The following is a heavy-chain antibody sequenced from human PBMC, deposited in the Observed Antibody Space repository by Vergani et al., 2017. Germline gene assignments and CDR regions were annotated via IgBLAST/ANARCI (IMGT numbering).Heavy chain of an antibody. CDR1: GFTFRKYG. D-gene: IGHD5-24*01. Sequence: EAQLLESGGGLVQPGGSLRLSCAASGFTFRKYGMSWVRQAPGKGLEWVSGVGDSGEHTYYADSVKGRFTISRDNSRNTLFLQMNSLRVEDTAVYYCAKELRGIGTPLFDSWGQGTLVSVSS. CDR2: VGDSGEHT. J-gene: IGHJ4*02. V-gene: IGHV3-23*01. CDR3: AKELRGIGTPLFDS.